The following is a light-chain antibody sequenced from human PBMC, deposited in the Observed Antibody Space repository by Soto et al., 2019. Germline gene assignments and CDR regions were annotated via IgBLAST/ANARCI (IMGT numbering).Light chain of an antibody. CDR1: NIGSRS. Sequence: SYELTQPPSVSVAPGRTATITCWGNNIGSRSVHWYQQMSGQAPLLVIYYDRDRPSGIPERFSGSNSGNTATLTINRVEAGDEADYYCQVWDSGSGHRVFGGGTKL. V-gene: IGLV3-21*04. CDR2: YDR. CDR3: QVWDSGSGHRV. J-gene: IGLJ2*01.